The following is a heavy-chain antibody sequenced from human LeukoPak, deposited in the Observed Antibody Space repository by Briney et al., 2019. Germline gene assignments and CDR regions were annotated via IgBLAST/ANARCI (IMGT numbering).Heavy chain of an antibody. CDR2: ISAYNGNT. CDR3: ARDPPPYSSSGRGYFDY. D-gene: IGHD6-13*01. J-gene: IGHJ4*02. CDR1: AYTFTTYG. Sequence: ASVKVSCKSSAYTFTTYGISWVRQAPGQGLEWMGWISAYNGNTNYAQKFQGRFTMTTDTSTSTAYMELRSLRSDDTAVYYCARDPPPYSSSGRGYFDYWGQGTLVTVSS. V-gene: IGHV1-18*01.